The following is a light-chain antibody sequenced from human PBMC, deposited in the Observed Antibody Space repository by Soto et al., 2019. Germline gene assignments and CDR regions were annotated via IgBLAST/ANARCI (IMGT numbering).Light chain of an antibody. Sequence: EIVMTQSPATLSVSPGERATLSCRASQSVSSKLAWYQQKPGQAPRLLIYGASNRATGIPARFSGSGSGTEFTLTISSLQSEYFAVYYCQQYNNWPPKTFGQGTKVEIK. CDR3: QQYNNWPPKT. J-gene: IGKJ1*01. CDR1: QSVSSK. V-gene: IGKV3-15*01. CDR2: GAS.